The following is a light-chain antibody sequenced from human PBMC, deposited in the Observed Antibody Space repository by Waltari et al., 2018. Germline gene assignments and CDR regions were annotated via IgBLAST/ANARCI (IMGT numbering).Light chain of an antibody. J-gene: IGKJ5*01. CDR2: DAS. V-gene: IGKV3D-15*01. CDR3: QQCNDWPPAIT. Sequence: EIVMTQSPATLSVSPGERATLSCRASQSVGTNLAWYQQKPGQAPIILIYDASTRATGFPASFSGSGSGTDFTLTISSLQSEDFAVYYFQQCNDWPPAITFGQGTRLEIK. CDR1: QSVGTN.